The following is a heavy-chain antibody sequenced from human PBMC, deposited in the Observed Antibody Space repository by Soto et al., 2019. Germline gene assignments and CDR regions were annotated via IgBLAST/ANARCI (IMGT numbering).Heavy chain of an antibody. CDR3: ARRRDGYNQYWYFDL. Sequence: SETLSLTCTVSGGSIRSSSYYWGWIRQPPGKGLEWIGTIYYSGSAYYNPSLRSRLTISVDTSKNQFSLKLSSVTAADTAVYYCARRRDGYNQYWYFDLWGRGTLVTVS. CDR2: IYYSGSA. CDR1: GGSIRSSSYY. V-gene: IGHV4-39*01. J-gene: IGHJ2*01. D-gene: IGHD5-12*01.